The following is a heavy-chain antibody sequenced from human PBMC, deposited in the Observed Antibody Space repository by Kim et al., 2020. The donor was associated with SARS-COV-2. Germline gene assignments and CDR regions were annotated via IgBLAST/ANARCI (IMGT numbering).Heavy chain of an antibody. CDR2: IYTIGST. V-gene: IGHV4-61*09. D-gene: IGHD3-10*01. Sequence: SETLSLTCTLSGGSITSGSYSWTWIRQPAGKGLEWIGHIYTIGSTNYNPSLKSRVTISVDRSKNHLSLQLTSVTAADTAVYYCARGSYGSDSYGGMDVWGQGTTVTVSS. CDR1: GGSITSGSYS. CDR3: ARGSYGSDSYGGMDV. J-gene: IGHJ6*02.